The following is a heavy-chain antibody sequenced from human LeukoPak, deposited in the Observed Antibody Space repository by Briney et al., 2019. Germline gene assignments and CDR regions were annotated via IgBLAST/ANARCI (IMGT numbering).Heavy chain of an antibody. Sequence: PGGSLRLSCAASGFTVSSNYMSWVRQAPGKGREWVSVIDRGGSTYYADSGKGRFTISRDNSNNTLYLPMNSLRAEDTAVYYCARATDSLWFGELSCCAFDIWGQGTMVTVSS. D-gene: IGHD3-10*01. CDR1: GFTVSSNY. V-gene: IGHV3-66*02. CDR2: IDRGGST. CDR3: ARATDSLWFGELSCCAFDI. J-gene: IGHJ3*02.